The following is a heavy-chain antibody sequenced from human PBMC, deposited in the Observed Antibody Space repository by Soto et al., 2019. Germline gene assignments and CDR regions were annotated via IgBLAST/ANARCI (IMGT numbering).Heavy chain of an antibody. CDR3: ARDSIAAAGTPHDYYHGLDV. D-gene: IGHD6-13*01. Sequence: GGSLRLSCAASGFSFSTYGMHWVRLAPGKGLEWVAVLWYDGSNKYYAESVKGRFTISRDNSKNTLYLQMSSLRAEDTAVYYCARDSIAAAGTPHDYYHGLDVWGQGTTVTVSS. J-gene: IGHJ6*02. CDR1: GFSFSTYG. V-gene: IGHV3-33*01. CDR2: LWYDGSNK.